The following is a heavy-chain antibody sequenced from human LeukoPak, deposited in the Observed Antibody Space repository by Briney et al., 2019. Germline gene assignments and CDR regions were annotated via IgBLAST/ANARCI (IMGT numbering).Heavy chain of an antibody. J-gene: IGHJ4*02. CDR2: ISTDGSST. V-gene: IGHV3-74*01. CDR3: ARDLYSGSVDY. CDR1: GFTFTTYW. Sequence: GGSLRLSCAASGFTFTTYWMHWVRQSPGKGLVWVSHISTDGSSTDYADSVKGRFTISRDNPKNTVYLQMNSLRAEDTAVYYCARDLYSGSVDYWGQGTLVTVSS. D-gene: IGHD6-6*01.